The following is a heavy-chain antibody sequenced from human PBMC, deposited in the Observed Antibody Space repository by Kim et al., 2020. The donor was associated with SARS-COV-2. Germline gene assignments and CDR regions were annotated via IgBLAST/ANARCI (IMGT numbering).Heavy chain of an antibody. CDR2: ISGSGDKS. J-gene: IGHJ6*02. CDR1: GFTFSSYA. D-gene: IGHD2-2*01. Sequence: GGSLRLSCAASGFTFSSYAMTWVRQAPGKGLEWVSGISGSGDKSYYADSVKGRFTISRDISKNTLYLFLQMNSLRVEDTAVYYCAKALGYCSSPTCYGMDVWGQGTTVNVSS. CDR3: AKALGYCSSPTCYGMDV. V-gene: IGHV3-23*01.